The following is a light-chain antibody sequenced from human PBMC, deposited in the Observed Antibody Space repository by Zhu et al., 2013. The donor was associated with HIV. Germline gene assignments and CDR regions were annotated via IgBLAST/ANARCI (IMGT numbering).Light chain of an antibody. CDR3: QQSYTVHPLS. CDR2: GAS. Sequence: DIQMTQSPSSLSASVGDRVTVTCQASQDISNYVSWYQQKPGTAPKLLIYGASNLETGVPARFSGSGSGTDFTFTISSLQPEDSATYYCQQSYTVHPLSFGGGPRWRSN. CDR1: QDISNY. J-gene: IGKJ4*01. V-gene: IGKV1-33*01.